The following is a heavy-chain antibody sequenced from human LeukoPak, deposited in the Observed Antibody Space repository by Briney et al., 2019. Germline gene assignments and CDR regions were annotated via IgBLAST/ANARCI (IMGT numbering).Heavy chain of an antibody. J-gene: IGHJ6*02. CDR1: GYTFTSYD. V-gene: IGHV1-8*03. CDR3: ARGPWSYYYYGMDV. D-gene: IGHD2-15*01. CDR2: MNPNSGNT. Sequence: ASVKVSCKASGYTFTSYDINWVRQATGQGLEWMGWMNPNSGNTGYAQKFQGRVTITRNTSISTAYMELSSLRSEDTAVYYCARGPWSYYYYGMDVWGQGTTVTVSS.